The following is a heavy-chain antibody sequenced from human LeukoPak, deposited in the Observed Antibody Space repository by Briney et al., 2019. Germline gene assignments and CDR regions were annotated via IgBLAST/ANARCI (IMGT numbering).Heavy chain of an antibody. V-gene: IGHV3-53*01. Sequence: GGSLRLSCAASEFSVGSNYMTWVRQAPGKVLEWVSLIYSGGSTYYADSVKGRFTISRDNSKNTLYLQMNSLRAEDTAVYYCARTGRGYFDYWGQGTLVTVSS. J-gene: IGHJ4*02. CDR1: EFSVGSNY. D-gene: IGHD1-14*01. CDR2: IYSGGST. CDR3: ARTGRGYFDY.